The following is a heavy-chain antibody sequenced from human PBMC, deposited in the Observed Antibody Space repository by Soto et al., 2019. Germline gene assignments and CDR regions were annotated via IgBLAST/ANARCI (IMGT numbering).Heavy chain of an antibody. CDR1: GFTFSDYA. Sequence: VQLVESGGGVVQPGRSLRLSCAASGFTFSDYAMHWVRQAPGKGLEWVAVVSHDGRNTHYADSVKGRFTISRDSSKNTASLEMTSLRAKATAVYYFAKGGRQWLVASDFNYWGHGALVTVSS. D-gene: IGHD6-19*01. CDR3: AKGGRQWLVASDFNY. V-gene: IGHV3-30*18. J-gene: IGHJ4*01. CDR2: VSHDGRNT.